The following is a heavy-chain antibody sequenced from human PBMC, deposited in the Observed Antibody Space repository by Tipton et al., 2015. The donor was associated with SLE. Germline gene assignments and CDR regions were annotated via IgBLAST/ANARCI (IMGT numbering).Heavy chain of an antibody. CDR2: INHSGST. D-gene: IGHD3-16*01. CDR1: GGAISSGFYY. Sequence: TLSLTCTVSGGAISSGFYYWSWIRQPPGKGLEWIGEINHSGSTNYNPSLKSRVTISVDTSKNQFSLKLSSVTAADTAVYYCARGLGLLRQPLSYWGQGTLVTVSS. J-gene: IGHJ4*02. CDR3: ARGLGLLRQPLSY. V-gene: IGHV4-39*07.